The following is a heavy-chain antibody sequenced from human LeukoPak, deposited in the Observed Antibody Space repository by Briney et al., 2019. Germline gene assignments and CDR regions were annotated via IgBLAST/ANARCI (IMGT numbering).Heavy chain of an antibody. CDR1: GFTFSSYA. V-gene: IGHV3-23*01. Sequence: GGSLRLSCAASGFTFSSYAMGWVRQAPGKGLEWVSAISGSGGSTYYADSVKGRFTISRDNSKNTLYLQMNSLRAEDTAVYYCAKTTTVTNYYFDYWGQGTLVTVSS. CDR3: AKTTTVTNYYFDY. J-gene: IGHJ4*02. D-gene: IGHD4-11*01. CDR2: ISGSGGST.